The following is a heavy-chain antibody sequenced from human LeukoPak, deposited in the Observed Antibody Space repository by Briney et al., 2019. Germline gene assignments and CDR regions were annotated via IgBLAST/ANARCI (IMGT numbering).Heavy chain of an antibody. CDR1: GGSIDNSHYY. CDR3: VRLASGLIDY. D-gene: IGHD6-19*01. J-gene: IGHJ4*02. CDR2: IHYSGST. Sequence: PSETLSLTCTVSGGSIDNSHYYWGWIRPPPGEGLEWIASIHYSGSTYYNPSLKSRVTISVDTSKNQFSLKLSSVTAADTAVYYCVRLASGLIDYWGQGTLVTVSS. V-gene: IGHV4-39*01.